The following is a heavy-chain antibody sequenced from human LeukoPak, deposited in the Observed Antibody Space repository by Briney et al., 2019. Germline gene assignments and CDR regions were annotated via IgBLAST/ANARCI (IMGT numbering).Heavy chain of an antibody. V-gene: IGHV3-23*01. D-gene: IGHD2-15*01. CDR3: AKGAGNNIVVVTATRIDY. CDR2: ISGSGGSS. J-gene: IGHJ4*02. Sequence: GASVKVSCKASGGTFSSYAMSWVRQAPGKGLEWVSAISGSGGSSYYGDSVKGRFTISRDNSKNTLYLQMNRLRAEDTAVYYCAKGAGNNIVVVTATRIDYWGQGTLVTVSS. CDR1: GGTFSSYA.